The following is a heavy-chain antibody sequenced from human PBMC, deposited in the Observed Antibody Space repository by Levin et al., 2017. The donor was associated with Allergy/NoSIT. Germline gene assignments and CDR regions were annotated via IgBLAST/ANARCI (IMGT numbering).Heavy chain of an antibody. CDR3: ARDYYDSKRGPSYGMDV. CDR1: GGTFSSYA. V-gene: IGHV1-69*01. J-gene: IGHJ6*02. Sequence: KISCKASGGTFSSYAISWVRQAPGQGLEWMGGIIPIFGTANYAQKFQGRVTITADESTSTAYMELSSLRSEDTAVYYCARDYYDSKRGPSYGMDVWGQGTTVTVSS. D-gene: IGHD3-22*01. CDR2: IIPIFGTA.